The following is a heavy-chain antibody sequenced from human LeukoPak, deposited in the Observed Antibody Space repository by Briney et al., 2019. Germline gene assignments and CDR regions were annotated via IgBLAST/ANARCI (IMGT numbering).Heavy chain of an antibody. CDR2: IYGSGST. J-gene: IGHJ4*02. CDR3: ARALNPLTGTYYFDY. CDR1: GGSISSYY. Sequence: SETLSLTCTVSGGSISSYYWSWIRQPPGKGLEWIGHIYGSGSTNYNPSLKSRVTLSVDTSKNQFSLNLISVTAADTAVYYCARALNPLTGTYYFDYWGQGTLVTVSS. V-gene: IGHV4-59*12. D-gene: IGHD4/OR15-4a*01.